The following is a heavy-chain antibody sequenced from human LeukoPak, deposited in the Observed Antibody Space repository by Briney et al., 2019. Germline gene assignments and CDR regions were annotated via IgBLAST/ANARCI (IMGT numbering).Heavy chain of an antibody. CDR1: GITLRNYW. J-gene: IGHJ4*02. CDR2: MNNDGSET. CDR3: TSVFDF. Sequence: SGGSLRLSCAASGITLRNYWVHWVRQDPGKGLVWVSGMNNDGSETFYADSVKGRLTISSDNAKNTVDLQMNSLRAEDTGVYYCTSVFDFWGQGTLVTVSS. V-gene: IGHV3-74*01.